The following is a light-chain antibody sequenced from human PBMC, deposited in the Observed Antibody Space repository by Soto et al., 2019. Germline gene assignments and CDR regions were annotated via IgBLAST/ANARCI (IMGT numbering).Light chain of an antibody. CDR2: KAS. V-gene: IGKV1-5*03. CDR3: QQYNSYSPT. J-gene: IGKJ1*01. CDR1: QSISVW. Sequence: DIQITQSPSTLSASVGDRVTITCRASQSISVWLAWYQQKAGKAPNLLIYKASRLESGVLSRFSGSGSETEFTLTISGLRPGDSATYYCQQYNSYSPTFGQGTKVDI.